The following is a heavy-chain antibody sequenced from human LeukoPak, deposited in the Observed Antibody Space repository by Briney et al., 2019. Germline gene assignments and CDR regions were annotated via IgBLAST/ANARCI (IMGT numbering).Heavy chain of an antibody. J-gene: IGHJ4*02. CDR2: ISSDGSNK. D-gene: IGHD6-6*01. CDR3: DPHDSASQF. Sequence: GGSLRLSCAASGFTFSSYAMHRVRQAPGKGLEWVAFISSDGSNKYYADSVKGRFAISRDNSKNTLYLQMNGLRDEDTAVYYCDPHDSASQFWGQGTLVTVSS. CDR1: GFTFSSYA. V-gene: IGHV3-30*09.